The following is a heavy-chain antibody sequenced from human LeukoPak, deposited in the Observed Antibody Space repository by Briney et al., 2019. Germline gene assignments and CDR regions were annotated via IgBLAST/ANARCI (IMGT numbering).Heavy chain of an antibody. CDR3: AKDLYDSSGYYLDY. J-gene: IGHJ4*02. CDR2: ISWNSGSI. V-gene: IGHV3-9*01. D-gene: IGHD3-22*01. CDR1: GFTFDDYA. Sequence: GGSLRLSCAASGFTFDDYAMHWVRQAPGKGLEWVSGISWNSGSIGYADSVKGRFTISRDNAKNSLYPQMNSLRAEDTALYYCAKDLYDSSGYYLDYWGQGTLVTVSS.